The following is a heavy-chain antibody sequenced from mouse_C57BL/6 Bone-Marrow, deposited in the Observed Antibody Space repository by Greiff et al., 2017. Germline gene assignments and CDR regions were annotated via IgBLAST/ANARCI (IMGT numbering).Heavy chain of an antibody. CDR2: ITPSCSYT. CDR3: ASGNSNYNY. V-gene: IGHV1-7*01. CDR1: GYTFTSYW. J-gene: IGHJ3*01. D-gene: IGHD2-5*01. Sequence: VQLQQSGAELAKPGASVKLSCTASGYTFTSYWMNWVKQRPGQGLEWIGYITPSCSYTKYNQKVKDTAKSTADKSSSTAYMPLSSLTYEDSAVYYCASGNSNYNYWGQGTRVTVSA.